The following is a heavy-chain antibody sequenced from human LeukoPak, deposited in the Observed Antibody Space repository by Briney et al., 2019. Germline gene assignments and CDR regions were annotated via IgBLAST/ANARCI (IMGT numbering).Heavy chain of an antibody. Sequence: GGSLRLSCAASGFTFSTYAMTWVRQAPGKGLEWVSLISGTGGSTYYADSVKGRFTISRDNSKNTLYLQMNSLRAEDTALYYCAKSRLSGINDAFDIWGQGTMVTVSS. D-gene: IGHD3-3*01. CDR3: AKSRLSGINDAFDI. CDR1: GFTFSTYA. V-gene: IGHV3-23*01. CDR2: ISGTGGST. J-gene: IGHJ3*02.